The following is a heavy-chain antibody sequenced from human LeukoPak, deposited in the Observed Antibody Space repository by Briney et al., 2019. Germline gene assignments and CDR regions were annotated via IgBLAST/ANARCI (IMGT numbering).Heavy chain of an antibody. Sequence: GGSLRLSCAASGFTFSSYAMSWVRQAPGKGLEWVSAISGSGGSTYYADSVKGRFTISRDDSKNSLYLQMNSLRAEDTAVYYCARTGGSYPYYFEYWGQGTLVTVSS. V-gene: IGHV3-23*01. CDR2: ISGSGGST. CDR3: ARTGGSYPYYFEY. CDR1: GFTFSSYA. D-gene: IGHD1-26*01. J-gene: IGHJ4*02.